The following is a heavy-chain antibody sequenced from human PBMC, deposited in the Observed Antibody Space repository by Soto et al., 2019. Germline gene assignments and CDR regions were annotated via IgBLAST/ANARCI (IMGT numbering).Heavy chain of an antibody. D-gene: IGHD1-26*01. CDR1: GGSISSYY. J-gene: IGHJ4*02. CDR3: AREGARRDIDY. Sequence: SETLSLTCTASGGSISSYYWSWIRQPPGKGLEWIGYIYYSGSTNYNPSLKSRVTISVDTSKNQFSLKLSSVTAADTAVYYCAREGARRDIDYWGQGTLVTVSS. CDR2: IYYSGST. V-gene: IGHV4-59*01.